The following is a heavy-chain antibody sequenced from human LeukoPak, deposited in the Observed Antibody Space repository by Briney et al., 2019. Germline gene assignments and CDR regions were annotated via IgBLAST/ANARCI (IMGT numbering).Heavy chain of an antibody. J-gene: IGHJ4*02. CDR2: INPGGGGT. CDR1: GYTFTNHY. D-gene: IGHD3-10*01. V-gene: IGHV1-46*01. Sequence: ASVKVSCKASGYTFTNHYMHWVRQAPGQGLEWMGKINPGGGGTTYAQKVQGRVTMTRDKSTSTVYMELSSLRSEDTAMYYCAVLLRTLQLLDFWGQGTLVTVAS. CDR3: AVLLRTLQLLDF.